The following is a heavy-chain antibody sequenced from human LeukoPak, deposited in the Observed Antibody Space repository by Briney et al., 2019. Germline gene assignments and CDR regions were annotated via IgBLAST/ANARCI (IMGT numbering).Heavy chain of an antibody. J-gene: IGHJ4*02. CDR3: AREVYSSGWYLL. CDR2: IGASGDSI. V-gene: IGHV3-23*01. D-gene: IGHD6-19*01. Sequence: GGSLRLSCAVSGFTFSSYAMIWVRQAPGRGLVWVSSIGASGDSIYYTDSVKGRFTISRHNSKNTLYLQMNSLRAEDTAVYYCAREVYSSGWYLLWGQGTLVTVSS. CDR1: GFTFSSYA.